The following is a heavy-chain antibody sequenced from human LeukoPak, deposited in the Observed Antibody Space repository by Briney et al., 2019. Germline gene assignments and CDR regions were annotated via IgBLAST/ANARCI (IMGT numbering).Heavy chain of an antibody. CDR1: GGSFSGYY. Sequence: SETLSLTSAVYGGSFSGYYWSWIRQPPGKGLEWIGEINHSGSTNYNPSLKSRVTISVDTSKNQFSLKLSSVTAADTAVYYCARHVEVRSGYYFWFDPWGQGTLVTVSS. CDR3: ARHVEVRSGYYFWFDP. D-gene: IGHD3-3*01. CDR2: INHSGST. V-gene: IGHV4-34*01. J-gene: IGHJ5*02.